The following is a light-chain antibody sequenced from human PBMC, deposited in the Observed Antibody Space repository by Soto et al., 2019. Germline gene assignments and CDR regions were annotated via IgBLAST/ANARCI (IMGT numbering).Light chain of an antibody. V-gene: IGKV3-20*01. Sequence: EIVLTQSPGTLSLSPGERATLSCRASQSVSSSYLAWYQQKPGQAPRLLIYGASSRATGIPDRFSGSGSGXXXXXXXXXLXPEDFXXYYCXQYGSSPLTFGGGTKVEIK. CDR3: XQYGSSPLT. CDR1: QSVSSSY. CDR2: GAS. J-gene: IGKJ4*01.